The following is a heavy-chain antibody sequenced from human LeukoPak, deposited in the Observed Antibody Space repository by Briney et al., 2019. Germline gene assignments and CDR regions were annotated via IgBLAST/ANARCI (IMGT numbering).Heavy chain of an antibody. J-gene: IGHJ4*02. D-gene: IGHD3-16*01. CDR1: GGSISSYY. CDR2: IYTSGST. Sequence: SETLSLTCTVTGGSISSYYWSWIRQPPGKGLEWIGYIYTSGSTNYNPSLKSRVTISVDTSKNQFSLKLSSVTAADTAVHYCARHSPSGAPFWVNLYFDYWGQGTLVTVSS. CDR3: ARHSPSGAPFWVNLYFDY. V-gene: IGHV4-4*09.